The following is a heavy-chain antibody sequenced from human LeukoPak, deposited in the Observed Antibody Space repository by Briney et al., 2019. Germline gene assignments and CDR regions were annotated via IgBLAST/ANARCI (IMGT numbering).Heavy chain of an antibody. J-gene: IGHJ5*02. D-gene: IGHD2/OR15-2a*01. V-gene: IGHV3-7*04. CDR2: INEDGSEK. CDR1: GFIFSSYW. CDR3: ARGVYHLGL. Sequence: GGSLRLSCTASGFIFSSYWMSWVRQVPGKGLEWVANINEDGSEKYYVGSVKGRFTISRDNAQNSLYLQMNSLRAEDTGVYYCARGVYHLGLWGQGTLVTVSS.